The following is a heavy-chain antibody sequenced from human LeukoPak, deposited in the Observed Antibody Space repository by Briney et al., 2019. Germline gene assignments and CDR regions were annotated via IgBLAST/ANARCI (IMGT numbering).Heavy chain of an antibody. J-gene: IGHJ1*01. CDR1: GGSFSGYY. D-gene: IGHD3-16*01. CDR3: SRTTGDSAIIAAH. Sequence: SETLSLTCAVYGGSFSGYYWSWIRQPAGKGLEWIGRIYTSGSTNYNPPLKSRVTVSVDTSKNQFFLNMSSVTAADTAVYYCSRTTGDSAIIAAHWGQGTLVTVSS. CDR2: IYTSGST. V-gene: IGHV4-59*10.